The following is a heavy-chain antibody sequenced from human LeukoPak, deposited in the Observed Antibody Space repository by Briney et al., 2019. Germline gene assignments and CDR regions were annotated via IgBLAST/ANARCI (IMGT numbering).Heavy chain of an antibody. CDR1: GGSISSSNW. D-gene: IGHD3-22*01. CDR2: IYHSGST. Sequence: SETLSLTCAVSGGSISSSNWWSWVRQPPGKGLEWIGEIYHSGSTNYNPSLKSRVTISVDKSKNQFSLKLSSVTAADTAVYYCARQSASSGYYTLFYFDYWGQGTLVTVSS. V-gene: IGHV4-4*02. CDR3: ARQSASSGYYTLFYFDY. J-gene: IGHJ4*02.